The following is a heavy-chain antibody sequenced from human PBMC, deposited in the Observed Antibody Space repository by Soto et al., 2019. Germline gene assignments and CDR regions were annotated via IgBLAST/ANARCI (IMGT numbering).Heavy chain of an antibody. CDR3: AKDLGPHFDAFDM. D-gene: IGHD3-16*01. J-gene: IGHJ3*02. Sequence: GGSLRLSCAASGFTFSSYSMNWVRQAPGKGLEWVSYISSSSSTIYYADSVKGRFTISRDNAKNSLHLEINNLRVEDTALYYCAKDLGPHFDAFDMWGQGTMVTVSS. V-gene: IGHV3-48*01. CDR1: GFTFSSYS. CDR2: ISSSSSTI.